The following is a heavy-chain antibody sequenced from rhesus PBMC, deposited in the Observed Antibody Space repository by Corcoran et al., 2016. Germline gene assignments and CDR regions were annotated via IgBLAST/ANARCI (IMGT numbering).Heavy chain of an antibody. J-gene: IGHJ3*01. V-gene: IGHV3-110*01. CDR1: GFSFRDHY. Sequence: EVQLVESGGGLAKPGGSLRLSWAASGFSFRDHYMDWVRQAPGKGLEWVSSIISGNVNTTLYPSSVKGRFTISRDNAKNTVYLQMSSLRVEDTAVYYCAKDSTRMITVTIYDAFDFWGQGLRVTVSS. D-gene: IGHD3-9*01. CDR2: IISGNVNTT. CDR3: AKDSTRMITVTIYDAFDF.